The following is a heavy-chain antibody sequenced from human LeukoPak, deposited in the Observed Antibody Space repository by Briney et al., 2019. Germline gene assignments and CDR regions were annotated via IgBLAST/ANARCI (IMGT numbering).Heavy chain of an antibody. J-gene: IGHJ4*02. D-gene: IGHD2-15*01. CDR2: IIPILGIA. V-gene: IGHV1-69*04. Sequence: SVKVSCKASGGTFSSYAISWVRQAPGQGLEWMGRIIPILGIANYAQKFQGRVTITADESTSTAYMELSSLRSEDTAVYYCARDLPYCSGGSCYSGFDYWGQGTLVTVSS. CDR1: GGTFSSYA. CDR3: ARDLPYCSGGSCYSGFDY.